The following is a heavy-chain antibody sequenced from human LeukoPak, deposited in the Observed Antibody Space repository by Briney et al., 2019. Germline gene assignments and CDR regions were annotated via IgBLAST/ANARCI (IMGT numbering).Heavy chain of an antibody. CDR2: IKQDGSEK. CDR1: GFTFSSYW. Sequence: GGSLRLSCAASGFTFSSYWMSWVRQAPGKGLEWVANIKQDGSEKYYVDSVKGRFTISRDNAKNSLYLQMNSLSAEDTAVYYCARGPIGGPAGYYDILTGRYYFDYWGQGTLVTVSS. J-gene: IGHJ4*02. D-gene: IGHD3-9*01. CDR3: ARGPIGGPAGYYDILTGRYYFDY. V-gene: IGHV3-7*01.